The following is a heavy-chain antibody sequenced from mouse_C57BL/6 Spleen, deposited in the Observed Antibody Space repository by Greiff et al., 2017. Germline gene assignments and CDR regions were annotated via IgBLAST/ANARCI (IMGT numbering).Heavy chain of an antibody. CDR3: ARDCMAGFDY. CDR2: ISDGDSYT. CDR1: GFTFTSYA. Sequence: EVQLVESGGGLVKPGGSLKLSCAASGFTFTSYAMTWVRQTPGKRLEWVATISDGDSYTYYPDNVKGRFTISRDTSKNNLYLQMSHLESEDTAMYYCARDCMAGFDYWGQGTTLTVSS. J-gene: IGHJ2*01. V-gene: IGHV5-4*01. D-gene: IGHD2-10*02.